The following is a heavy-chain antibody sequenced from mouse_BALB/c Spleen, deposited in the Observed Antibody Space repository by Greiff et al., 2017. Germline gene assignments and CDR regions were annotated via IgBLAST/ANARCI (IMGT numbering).Heavy chain of an antibody. V-gene: IGHV5-6-5*01. J-gene: IGHJ4*01. Sequence: EVKLVDSGGGLVKPGGSLKLSCAASGFTFSSYAMSWVRQTPEKRLEWVASISSGGSTYYPDSVKGRFTISRDNARNILYLQMSSLRSEDTAMYYCARGYYGSRMYYAMDYWGQGTSVTVSS. CDR3: ARGYYGSRMYYAMDY. CDR1: GFTFSSYA. CDR2: ISSGGST. D-gene: IGHD1-1*01.